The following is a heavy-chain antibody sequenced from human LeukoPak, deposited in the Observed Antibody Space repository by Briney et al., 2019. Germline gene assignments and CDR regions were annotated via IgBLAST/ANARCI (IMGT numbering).Heavy chain of an antibody. J-gene: IGHJ4*02. CDR3: ATVGDNGGYYAFDY. D-gene: IGHD4-17*01. Sequence: NASETLSLTCTVSGGPISRNNFFWAWIRQPPGNGLEWIGSIYYSGNTYYTPSVKSRLTIAVDTSRNQFSLKMSSVTAADTAVYYCATVGDNGGYYAFDYWGQGTLVTVSS. CDR2: IYYSGNT. CDR1: GGPISRNNFF. V-gene: IGHV4-39*01.